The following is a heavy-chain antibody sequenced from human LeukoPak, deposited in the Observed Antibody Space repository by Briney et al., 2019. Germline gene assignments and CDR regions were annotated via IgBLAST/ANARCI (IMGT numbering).Heavy chain of an antibody. V-gene: IGHV4-59*01. CDR2: IYYSGST. CDR3: ASTGYSGSYSYFDY. Sequence: SETLSLTCTVSGGSISSYYWSWIRQPPGKGLEWIGYIYYSGSTNYNPSLKSRVTISVDTSKNQFSLKLSSVTPADTAVYYCASTGYSGSYSYFDYWGQGTLVTVSS. D-gene: IGHD1-26*01. J-gene: IGHJ4*02. CDR1: GGSISSYY.